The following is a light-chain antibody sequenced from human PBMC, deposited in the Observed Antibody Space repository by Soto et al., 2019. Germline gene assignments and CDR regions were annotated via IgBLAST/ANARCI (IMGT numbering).Light chain of an antibody. CDR1: QRLTNN. J-gene: IGKJ4*01. CDR3: QQYNNWPRT. Sequence: EIVMTRSPATLSVSPGEGVTLSCRASQRLTNNLAWYQQSPGQAPRLLIYGASTRATGIPTRFSGSGTGTEFTLTISSLESEDFAVYYCQQYNNWPRTFGGGTKVDNK. V-gene: IGKV3D-15*01. CDR2: GAS.